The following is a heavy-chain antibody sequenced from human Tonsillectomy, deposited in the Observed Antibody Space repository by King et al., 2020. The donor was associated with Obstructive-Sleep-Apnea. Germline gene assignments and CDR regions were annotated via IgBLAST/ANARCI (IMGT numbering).Heavy chain of an antibody. CDR1: GNTFTRYY. CDR2: INPSGVST. V-gene: IGHV1-46*01. D-gene: IGHD5-12*01. Sequence: QLVQSVAEVKKPGASVKVSCKASGNTFTRYYMHWVRQAPGQGLEWMGIINPSGVSTTYAQKFQGRVTMTRDTSTSTLYMELSSLRSEDTAVYYCARDEGGNSGYHLGDYWGQGTLVTVSS. J-gene: IGHJ4*02. CDR3: ARDEGGNSGYHLGDY.